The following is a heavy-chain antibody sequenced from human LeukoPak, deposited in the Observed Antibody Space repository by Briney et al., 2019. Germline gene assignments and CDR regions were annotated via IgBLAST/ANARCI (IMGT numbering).Heavy chain of an antibody. V-gene: IGHV3-33*01. D-gene: IGHD3-10*01. J-gene: IGHJ6*02. CDR2: IWYDGSNK. CDR3: ARSLDSMVRGVIRKSYYYYGMDV. CDR1: GFTFSSYG. Sequence: PGRSLRLSCAASGFTFSSYGMHWVRQAPGKGLEWVAVIWYDGSNKYYADSVKGRFTISRDNSKNTLYLQINSLRAEDTAVYYCARSLDSMVRGVIRKSYYYYGMDVWGQGTTVTVSS.